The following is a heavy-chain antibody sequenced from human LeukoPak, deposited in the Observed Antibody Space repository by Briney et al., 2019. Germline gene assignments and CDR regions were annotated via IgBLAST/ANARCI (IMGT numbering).Heavy chain of an antibody. CDR3: ARDRPDIVATTYYFDY. J-gene: IGHJ4*02. V-gene: IGHV1-18*01. CDR2: ISTYNGNT. Sequence: ASVKVSCKASGYIFTSYGISWVPQAPGQGLEWMGWISTYNGNTNYAQKVQGRVTMTTDTSTSTAYMELRSLRSDDKAVYYCARDRPDIVATTYYFDYWGQGTLVTVSS. D-gene: IGHD5-12*01. CDR1: GYIFTSYG.